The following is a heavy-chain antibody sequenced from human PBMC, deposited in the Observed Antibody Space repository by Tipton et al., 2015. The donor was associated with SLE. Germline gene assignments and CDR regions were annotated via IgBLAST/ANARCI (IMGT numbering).Heavy chain of an antibody. Sequence: GSLRLSCAGSGFRLSDHYMDWVRQAPGMGLEWVGRARNGANRYTTEYAASVKGRFTLARDDSKDSMWLQMDSLKTEDTAVYYCGRANGYCSGGTCYYYGMDVWGQGTTVTVSS. J-gene: IGHJ6*02. V-gene: IGHV3-72*01. D-gene: IGHD2-15*01. CDR2: ARNGANRYTT. CDR1: GFRLSDHY. CDR3: GRANGYCSGGTCYYYGMDV.